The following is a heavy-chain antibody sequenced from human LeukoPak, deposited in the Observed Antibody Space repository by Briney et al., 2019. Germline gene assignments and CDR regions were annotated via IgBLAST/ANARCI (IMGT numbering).Heavy chain of an antibody. D-gene: IGHD6-13*01. Sequence: SETLSLTCAVYGGSFSGYYWSWIRQPPGKGLEWIGEINHSGSTNYNPSLKSRVTISVDTSKNQFSLKLSSVTAADTAVYYCARGFDSSSWYIPHWFDPWGQGTLVTVSS. CDR3: ARGFDSSSWYIPHWFDP. V-gene: IGHV4-34*01. J-gene: IGHJ5*02. CDR2: INHSGST. CDR1: GGSFSGYY.